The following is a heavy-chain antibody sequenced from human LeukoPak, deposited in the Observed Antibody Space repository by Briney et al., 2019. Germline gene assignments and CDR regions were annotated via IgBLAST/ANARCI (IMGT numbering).Heavy chain of an antibody. CDR2: IYYSGST. J-gene: IGHJ4*02. D-gene: IGHD3-10*01. CDR1: GGSISSSSYY. Sequence: SETLSLTRTVSGGSISSSSYYWGWIRQPPGKGLEWIGSIYYSGSTYYNPSLKSRVTISVDTSKNQFSLKLSSVTAADTAVYYCARGLRMVRGVQLHWGQGTLVTVSS. CDR3: ARGLRMVRGVQLH. V-gene: IGHV4-39*07.